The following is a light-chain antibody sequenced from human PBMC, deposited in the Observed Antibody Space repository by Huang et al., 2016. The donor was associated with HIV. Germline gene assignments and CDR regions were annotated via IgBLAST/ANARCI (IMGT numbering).Light chain of an antibody. J-gene: IGKJ4*01. CDR3: QQYNTYPLT. CDR1: QSLSSW. Sequence: DIQMTQSPSTLSASIGDRVTITCRASQSLSSWLAWYQQKPGKAPKLLIYKASSLESGVPSRFRGSGSGTEFTLTISNLQPDDFATYYCQQYNTYPLTFGGGTKVEIK. V-gene: IGKV1-5*03. CDR2: KAS.